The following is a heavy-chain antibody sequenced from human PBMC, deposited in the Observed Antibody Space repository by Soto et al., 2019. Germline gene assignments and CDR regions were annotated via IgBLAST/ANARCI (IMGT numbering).Heavy chain of an antibody. CDR1: GFSLNTSGVG. D-gene: IGHD2-8*01. CDR2: IYWNDDK. V-gene: IGHV2-5*01. Sequence: QITLKESGPTLVKPTQPLTLTCTFSGFSLNTSGVGVGWIRQTPGKALEWLALIYWNDDKRYSASLKSRLTITKDTYKNQVDLTTAIMDPVGKAKYYCVPTILMVSGAGVRDYWGEGNLVTVSS. J-gene: IGHJ4*02. CDR3: VPTILMVSGAGVRDY.